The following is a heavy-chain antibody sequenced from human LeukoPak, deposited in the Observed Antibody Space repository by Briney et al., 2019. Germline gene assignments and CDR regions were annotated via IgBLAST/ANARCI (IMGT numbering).Heavy chain of an antibody. J-gene: IGHJ4*02. CDR3: ARAYGYAFDN. CDR1: GFSFITSW. Sequence: GGSLRLSCAASGFSFITSWMNWVRQAPGKGLEWVANLNQDGSEKYYVDSVKGRFTISRDNAKNSLYLQMNSLRAEDTAVYYCARAYGYAFDNWGLGTLVTVSS. CDR2: LNQDGSEK. D-gene: IGHD2-8*01. V-gene: IGHV3-7*05.